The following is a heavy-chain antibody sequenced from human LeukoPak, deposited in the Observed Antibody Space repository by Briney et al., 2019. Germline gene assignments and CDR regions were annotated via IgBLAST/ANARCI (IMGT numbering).Heavy chain of an antibody. V-gene: IGHV1-69*13. Sequence: ASVKVSCKVSGYTLTELSMHWVRQAPGKGLEWMGGIIPIFGTANYAQKFQGRVTITADESTSTAYMELSSLRSEDTAVYYCAGGLEWELTAGAFDIWGQGTMVTVSS. CDR2: IIPIFGTA. J-gene: IGHJ3*02. CDR1: GYTLTELS. D-gene: IGHD1-26*01. CDR3: AGGLEWELTAGAFDI.